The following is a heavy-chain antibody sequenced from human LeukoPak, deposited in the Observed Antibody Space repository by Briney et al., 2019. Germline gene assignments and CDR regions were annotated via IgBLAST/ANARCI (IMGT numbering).Heavy chain of an antibody. CDR3: ARDLYGDYSFDY. CDR1: GFTFSTYS. V-gene: IGHV3-21*01. D-gene: IGHD4-17*01. J-gene: IGHJ4*02. Sequence: GGSLRLSCAASGFTFSTYSMNWVRQAPGMGLEWVSSISSSSYIYYADSVKGRFTISRDNTKNSLYLQMNSLRAEDTAVYYCARDLYGDYSFDYWGQGALVSVSS. CDR2: ISSSSYI.